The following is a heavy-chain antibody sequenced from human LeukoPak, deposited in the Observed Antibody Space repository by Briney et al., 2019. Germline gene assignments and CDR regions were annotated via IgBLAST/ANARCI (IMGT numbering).Heavy chain of an antibody. Sequence: ASVKVSCKASGGTFSSYTISWVRQAPGQGLEWMGRIIPILGIANYAQKFQGRVTITADKSTSTAYMKLSSLRSEDTAVYYCARGGPYYDSTNNWFDPWGQGTLVTVSS. CDR3: ARGGPYYDSTNNWFDP. J-gene: IGHJ5*02. CDR2: IIPILGIA. CDR1: GGTFSSYT. V-gene: IGHV1-69*02. D-gene: IGHD3-22*01.